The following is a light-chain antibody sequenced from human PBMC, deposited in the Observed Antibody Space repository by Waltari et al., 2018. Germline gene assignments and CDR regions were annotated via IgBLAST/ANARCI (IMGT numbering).Light chain of an antibody. Sequence: DIQMTQSPSSLSASVGDKVTITCRASQGISNALAWYQQKPGKAPKLLIYAASSLQSGVPPRFNARGSRPDLTLTIARVQPEDFAVFYCHQRNSYPFTFGPGTKLDIK. V-gene: IGKV1-17*01. CDR3: HQRNSYPFT. CDR2: AAS. CDR1: QGISNA. J-gene: IGKJ3*01.